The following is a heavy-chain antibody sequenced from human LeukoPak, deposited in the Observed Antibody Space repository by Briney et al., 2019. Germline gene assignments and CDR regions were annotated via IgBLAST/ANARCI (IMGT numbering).Heavy chain of an antibody. CDR3: ARCGSDYDGGAFDI. D-gene: IGHD2-21*02. Sequence: PGGSLRLSCAASGFTFSSYAMSWVRQAPGKGLEWVLVIYSDSRTYYADSVRGRFTISRDNSNNTLHLQMNSLRGEDTAVYYCARCGSDYDGGAFDIWGQGTMVTVSS. V-gene: IGHV3-23*03. CDR1: GFTFSSYA. CDR2: IYSDSRT. J-gene: IGHJ3*02.